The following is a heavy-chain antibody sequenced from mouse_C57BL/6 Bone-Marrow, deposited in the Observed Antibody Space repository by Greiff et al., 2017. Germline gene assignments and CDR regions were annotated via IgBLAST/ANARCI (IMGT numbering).Heavy chain of an antibody. CDR1: GYTFTSYG. V-gene: IGHV1-81*01. J-gene: IGHJ4*01. CDR2: IYPRSGNT. CDR3: ARWGYCYYYAMDY. D-gene: IGHD2-3*01. Sequence: VQLQQSGAELARPGASVKLSCTASGYTFTSYGISWVKQRTGQGLEWIGEIYPRSGNTYYTEKFKGKATLTADKSSSTAYMELRSLTSEDSAVYFCARWGYCYYYAMDYWGQGTSVTVSS.